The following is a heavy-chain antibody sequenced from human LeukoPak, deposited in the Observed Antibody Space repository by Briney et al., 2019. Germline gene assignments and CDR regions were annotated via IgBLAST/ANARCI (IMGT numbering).Heavy chain of an antibody. D-gene: IGHD2-15*01. CDR3: ARSLPGDIVVVVAATPLTWFDP. CDR2: ISAYNGNT. CDR1: GYTFTSYG. J-gene: IGHJ5*02. Sequence: ASVKVSCKASGYTFTSYGISWVRQAPGQGLEWMGWISAYNGNTNYAQKLQGRVIMTTDTSTSTAYMELRSLRSDDTAVYYCARSLPGDIVVVVAATPLTWFDPWGQGTLVTVSS. V-gene: IGHV1-18*01.